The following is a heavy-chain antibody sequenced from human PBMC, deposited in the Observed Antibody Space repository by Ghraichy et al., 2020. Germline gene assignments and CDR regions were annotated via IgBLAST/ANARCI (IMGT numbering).Heavy chain of an antibody. CDR3: ARGTYYYDSSAYYFDY. CDR2: INPSAGTT. J-gene: IGHJ4*02. D-gene: IGHD3-22*01. V-gene: IGHV1-46*01. Sequence: ASVKVSCKASGYTFTTYYMHWVRQAPGQGLEWMGIINPSAGTTSYAEQFQGRVTLTTDTSTSTVYMELSGLRSEDTAVYYCARGTYYYDSSAYYFDYWGQGTLVTVSS. CDR1: GYTFTTYY.